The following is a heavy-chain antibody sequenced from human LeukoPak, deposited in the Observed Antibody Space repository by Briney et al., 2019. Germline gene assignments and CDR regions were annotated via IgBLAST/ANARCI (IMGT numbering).Heavy chain of an antibody. V-gene: IGHV1-18*04. Sequence: GASVKVSCKASGYTFTGYYMHWVRQAPGQGLEWMGWISAYNGNTNYAQKLQGRVTMTTDTSTSTAYMELRSLRSDDTAVYYCARDFFWYSNREGYYYYMDVWGKGTTVTISS. CDR2: ISAYNGNT. D-gene: IGHD6-13*01. CDR1: GYTFTGYY. CDR3: ARDFFWYSNREGYYYYMDV. J-gene: IGHJ6*03.